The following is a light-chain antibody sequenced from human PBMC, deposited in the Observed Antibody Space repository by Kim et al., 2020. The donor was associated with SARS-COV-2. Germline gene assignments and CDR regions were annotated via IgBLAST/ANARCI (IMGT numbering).Light chain of an antibody. CDR3: NSYTSTSTPVV. CDR2: EVS. CDR1: SSDVGGYNY. Sequence: QSVLTQPASVSGSPGQSITISCTGTSSDVGGYNYVSWYQQYPGKAPKLLIYEVSNRPSGVSNRFSASKSGNTASLTISGLQAEDEGDYYCNSYTSTSTPVVFGGGTQLTVL. V-gene: IGLV2-14*01. J-gene: IGLJ2*01.